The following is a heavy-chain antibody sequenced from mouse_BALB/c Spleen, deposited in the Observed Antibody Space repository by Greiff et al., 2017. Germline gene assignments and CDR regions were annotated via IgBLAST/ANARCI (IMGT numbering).Heavy chain of an antibody. CDR2: IDPANGNT. CDR3: AREGNWPWFAY. V-gene: IGHV14-3*02. J-gene: IGHJ3*01. D-gene: IGHD4-1*01. CDR1: GFNIKDTY. Sequence: EVKLVESGAELVKPGASVKLSCTASGFNIKDTYMHWVKQRPEQGLEWIGRIDPANGNTKYDPKFQGKATITADTSSNTAYLQLSSLTSEDTAVYYCAREGNWPWFAYWGQGTLVTVSA.